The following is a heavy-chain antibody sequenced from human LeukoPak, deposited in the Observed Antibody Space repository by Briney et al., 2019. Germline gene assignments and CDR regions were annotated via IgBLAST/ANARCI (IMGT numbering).Heavy chain of an antibody. J-gene: IGHJ4*02. Sequence: PSETLSLTCAVYGGSFSDYYWSWIRQPPGKGLEWIGEINHSRSTNYNPSLKSRVTISVDTSKNQFSLKLSSVAAADTAVYYCARGLAYWGQGTLVTVSS. CDR3: ARGLAY. CDR2: INHSRST. V-gene: IGHV4-34*01. CDR1: GGSFSDYY.